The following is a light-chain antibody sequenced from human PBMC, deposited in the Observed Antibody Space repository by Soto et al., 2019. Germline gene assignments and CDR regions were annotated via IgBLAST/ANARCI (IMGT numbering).Light chain of an antibody. CDR3: SSFTTTSTYV. CDR2: QVN. V-gene: IGLV2-14*01. Sequence: QSALTQPASVSGSPGQSITISCTGTSSDVGANDYVSWYQQYPGKAPQLMIYQVNDRPAGVSNRFSGSKSGNTASLTISGLQTEHEAVYYCSSFTTTSTYVFGSGTKLTVL. CDR1: SSDVGANDY. J-gene: IGLJ1*01.